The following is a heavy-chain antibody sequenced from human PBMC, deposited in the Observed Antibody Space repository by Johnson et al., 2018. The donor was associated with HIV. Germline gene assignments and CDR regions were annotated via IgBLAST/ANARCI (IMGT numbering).Heavy chain of an antibody. CDR1: GFTFSSYW. CDR3: ARGSLSGWFPPDALDS. D-gene: IGHD6-19*01. Sequence: VQLVESGGGLVQPGGSLRLSCEASGFTFSSYWMSWVRQAPGKGLEWVANIKQDGAEIFYVDSGTGRFTRSRDNAKNSLSLQMISLRAEDTAIYYCARGSLSGWFPPDALDSWGQGTMVTVSS. J-gene: IGHJ3*02. V-gene: IGHV3-7*05. CDR2: IKQDGAEI.